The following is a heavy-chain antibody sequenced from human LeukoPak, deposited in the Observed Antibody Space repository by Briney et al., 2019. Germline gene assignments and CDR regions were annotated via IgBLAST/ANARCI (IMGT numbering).Heavy chain of an antibody. CDR3: ATTRGDPPRGGVDGQVPSYYFDY. Sequence: ASVKVSCKASGYTFTSYYMHWVRQAPGQGLEWMGIINPSGGRTSYAQKFQGRVTMTRDTSTSTVYMELSSLRSEDTAVYYCATTRGDPPRGGVDGQVPSYYFDYWGQGTLVTVSS. CDR2: INPSGGRT. CDR1: GYTFTSYY. J-gene: IGHJ4*02. D-gene: IGHD2-21*02. V-gene: IGHV1-46*01.